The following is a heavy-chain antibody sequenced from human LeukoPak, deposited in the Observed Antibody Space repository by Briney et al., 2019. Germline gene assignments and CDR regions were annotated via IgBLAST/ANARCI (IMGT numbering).Heavy chain of an antibody. V-gene: IGHV4-34*01. Sequence: SETLSLTCAVYGGSFSGYYWSWIRQPPGKGLEWIGEINHSGSTNYNPSLKSRVTISVDTSKNQFSLKLSSVTAADTAVYYCARRGTVAYWYFDLWGRGTLVTVSS. CDR3: ARRGTVAYWYFDL. J-gene: IGHJ2*01. CDR1: GGSFSGYY. D-gene: IGHD4-23*01. CDR2: INHSGST.